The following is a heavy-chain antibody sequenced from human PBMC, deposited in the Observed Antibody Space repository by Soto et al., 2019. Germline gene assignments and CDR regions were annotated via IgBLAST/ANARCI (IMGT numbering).Heavy chain of an antibody. CDR3: AREKGAGTYMGFDY. V-gene: IGHV4-4*02. CDR2: IYHSGST. D-gene: IGHD3-10*01. CDR1: GGSISTNNW. Sequence: QVQLQESGPGLVEPSGTLSLTCGVSGGSISTNNWWSWVRQSPGRGLEWIGEIYHSGSTNYNPSLKSRVTMSVAKSKTQFSLELTSVTAADTAVYYCAREKGAGTYMGFDYWGQGTLVTVSS. J-gene: IGHJ4*02.